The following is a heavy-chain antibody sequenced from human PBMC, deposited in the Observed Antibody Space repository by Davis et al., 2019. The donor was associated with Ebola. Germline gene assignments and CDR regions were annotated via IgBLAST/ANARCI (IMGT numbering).Heavy chain of an antibody. D-gene: IGHD3-3*01. J-gene: IGHJ4*02. CDR1: GFTFSSYS. CDR2: ISSSSTYT. V-gene: IGHV3-21*04. Sequence: GESLKISCAASGFTFSSYSMNWVRQAPGKGLEWVSSISSSSTYTNYADSVWGRFTISRDNANNLLYLQMNRLRAEDTAVYHCAAGDFWSGQFDYWGQGTLVTVSS. CDR3: AAGDFWSGQFDY.